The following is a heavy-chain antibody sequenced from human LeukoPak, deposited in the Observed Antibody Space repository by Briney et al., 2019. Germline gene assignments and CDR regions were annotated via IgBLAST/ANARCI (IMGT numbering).Heavy chain of an antibody. Sequence: GGSLRLSCAASGLTFSNYAMSWVRQAPGKGLEWVASIKHDGSEKYYVDSVRGRFTISRDNTKNSLYLQMSSLRAEDTAVYYCATDRGWRTSGYYLYYFEYWGQGTLVTFSS. CDR3: ATDRGWRTSGYYLYYFEY. D-gene: IGHD3-3*01. CDR1: GLTFSNYA. CDR2: IKHDGSEK. J-gene: IGHJ4*02. V-gene: IGHV3-7*01.